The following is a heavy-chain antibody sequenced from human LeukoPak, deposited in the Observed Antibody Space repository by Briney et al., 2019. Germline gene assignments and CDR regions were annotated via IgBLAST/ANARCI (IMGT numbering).Heavy chain of an antibody. V-gene: IGHV3-48*04. CDR1: GFTFSNFN. CDR2: ISSSGSTI. Sequence: GGSLRLSCAASGFTFSNFNMNWVRQAPGKGLEWVSYISSSGSTIYYADSVKGRFTISRDNARNSLYLQMNSLRAEDTAVYYCAELGITMIGGVWGKGTTVTISS. CDR3: AELGITMIGGV. D-gene: IGHD3-10*02. J-gene: IGHJ6*04.